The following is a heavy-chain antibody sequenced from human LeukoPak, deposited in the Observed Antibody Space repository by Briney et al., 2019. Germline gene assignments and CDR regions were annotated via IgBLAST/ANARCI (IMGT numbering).Heavy chain of an antibody. Sequence: PSETLSLTCTVSGGSISSGDYYWSWIRQPPGKGLEWIGYIYYSGSTYYSPSLKSRVTISVDTSKNQFSLKLSSVTAADTAVYYCARVPFWSGYPGYYYGMDVWGQGTTVTVSS. CDR3: ARVPFWSGYPGYYYGMDV. V-gene: IGHV4-30-4*01. CDR1: GGSISSGDYY. D-gene: IGHD3-3*01. CDR2: IYYSGST. J-gene: IGHJ6*02.